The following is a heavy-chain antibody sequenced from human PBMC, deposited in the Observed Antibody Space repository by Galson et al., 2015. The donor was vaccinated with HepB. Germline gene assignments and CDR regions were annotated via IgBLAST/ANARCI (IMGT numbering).Heavy chain of an antibody. CDR3: ARDTLGGWYFDY. Sequence: SLRLSCAASGFTFSSYSMNWVRQAPGKGLEWVSSISSSSSYIYYADSVKGRFTISRDNAKNSLYLQMNSLRAEDTAVYYCARDTLGGWYFDYWGQGTLVTVSS. V-gene: IGHV3-21*01. D-gene: IGHD3-16*01. J-gene: IGHJ4*02. CDR2: ISSSSSYI. CDR1: GFTFSSYS.